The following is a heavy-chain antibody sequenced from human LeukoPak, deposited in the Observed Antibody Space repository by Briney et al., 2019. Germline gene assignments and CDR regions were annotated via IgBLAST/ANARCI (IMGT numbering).Heavy chain of an antibody. V-gene: IGHV3-9*01. CDR3: AKDRGIAAAGIDY. CDR2: ISWNSGSI. D-gene: IGHD6-13*01. Sequence: GGSLRLSCAASGFTFDDYAMHWVRQAPGKGLEWVSGISWNSGSIGYADSVKGRFTISRDNAKNSLYLQMNSLRAEDTALYYCAKDRGIAAAGIDYWGQGTLVTVSS. J-gene: IGHJ4*02. CDR1: GFTFDDYA.